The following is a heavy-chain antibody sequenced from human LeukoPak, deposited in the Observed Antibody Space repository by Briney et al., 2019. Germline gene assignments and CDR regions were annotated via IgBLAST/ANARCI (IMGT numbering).Heavy chain of an antibody. CDR1: GYTFTSYA. CDR2: INAGSGNT. J-gene: IGHJ4*02. V-gene: IGHV1-3*03. CDR3: ARAGNIVLMVYAIPGESYFDY. Sequence: GASVKVSCKASGYTFTSYAMHWVRQAPGQRLEWMGWINAGSGNTKYSQEFQGRVTITRDPSASTAYMELSSLRSEDMAVYYCARAGNIVLMVYAIPGESYFDYWGQGTLVTVSS. D-gene: IGHD2-8*01.